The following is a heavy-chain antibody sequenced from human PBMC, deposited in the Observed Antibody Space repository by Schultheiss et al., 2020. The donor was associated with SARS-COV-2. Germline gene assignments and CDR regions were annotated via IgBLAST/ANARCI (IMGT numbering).Heavy chain of an antibody. Sequence: GGSLRLSCTASGFTFGDYAMSWVRQAPGKGLEWVSAISGSGGSTYYADSVKGRFTISRDNSKNTLYLQMNSLRAEDTAVYYCAAGGWQQPLFKYWGQGTLVTVSS. CDR3: AAGGWQQPLFKY. CDR2: ISGSGGST. D-gene: IGHD5-24*01. CDR1: GFTFGDYA. J-gene: IGHJ4*02. V-gene: IGHV3-23*01.